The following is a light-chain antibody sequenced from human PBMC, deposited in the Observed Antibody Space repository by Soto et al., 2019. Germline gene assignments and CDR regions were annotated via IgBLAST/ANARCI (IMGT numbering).Light chain of an antibody. V-gene: IGLV1-40*01. CDR3: QSYDNSLSWV. Sequence: QSVLTQPPSVSGAPGQRVTISCIGSSSNIGAKYDVHWYQHLPGTAPKLLIYCNSNRPSGVPDRFSGSKSGTSASLAITGLQAEDEADYYCQSYDNSLSWVFGGGTKVTVL. CDR1: SSNIGAKYD. J-gene: IGLJ3*02. CDR2: CNS.